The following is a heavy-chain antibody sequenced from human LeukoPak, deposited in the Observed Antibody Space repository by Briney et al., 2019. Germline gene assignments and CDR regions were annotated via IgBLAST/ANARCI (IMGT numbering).Heavy chain of an antibody. CDR2: MRPTDAYT. V-gene: IGHV1-46*01. D-gene: IGHD6-19*01. CDR3: VREGAVALKHFDL. J-gene: IGHJ4*02. CDR1: GYTFTGYY. Sequence: GASVKVSCKASGYTFTGYYMDWVRQAPGQGLEWMGYMRPTDAYTGYAPKFQGRVTVTRDTSTNTLYMELSSLGSDDTAVYYCVREGAVALKHFDLWGQGTLLTVSS.